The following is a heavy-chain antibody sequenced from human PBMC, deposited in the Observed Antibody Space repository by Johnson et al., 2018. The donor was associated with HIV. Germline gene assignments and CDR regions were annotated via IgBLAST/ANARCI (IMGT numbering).Heavy chain of an antibody. J-gene: IGHJ3*02. CDR3: ARGDGATGYHDAFDI. CDR2: IKEDGSEK. V-gene: IGHV3-7*02. D-gene: IGHD1-26*01. Sequence: VQLVESGGGLVQPGGSLRLSCAASGFTFSNYWMSWVRQAPGKGLEWVANIKEDGSEKYYVDSVKGRFNISRDNAMNSLYLQMNSLRAEDTAVYYCARGDGATGYHDAFDIWGQGTMVTVSS. CDR1: GFTFSNYW.